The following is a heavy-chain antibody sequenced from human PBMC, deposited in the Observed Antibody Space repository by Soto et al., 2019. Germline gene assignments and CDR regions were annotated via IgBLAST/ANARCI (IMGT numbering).Heavy chain of an antibody. CDR1: GFTFSSYA. J-gene: IGHJ2*01. V-gene: IGHV3-23*01. Sequence: EVQLLESGGGLVQPGGSLRLSCAASGFTFSSYAMSWVRQAPGKGLEWVSAISGSTIYYADSVKGRVTISRDNAKNSLYLQMNSLRAEDTAGYCRARDGRLRLPVWYFDLWGRGTLVTVSS. D-gene: IGHD1-1*01. CDR2: ISGSTI. CDR3: ARDGRLRLPVWYFDL.